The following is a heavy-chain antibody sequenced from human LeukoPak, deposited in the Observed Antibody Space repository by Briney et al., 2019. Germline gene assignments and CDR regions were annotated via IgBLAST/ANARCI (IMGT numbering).Heavy chain of an antibody. J-gene: IGHJ5*02. D-gene: IGHD6-6*01. Sequence: SSETLSLTCAVYGGSFSGYYWSWIRQPPGKGLEWIGEINHSGSTNYNPSLKSRVTISVDTSKNQFSLKLSSVTAADTAVYYCARRKAALSRALYWFDPWGQGTLVTVSS. CDR3: ARRKAALSRALYWFDP. V-gene: IGHV4-34*01. CDR2: INHSGST. CDR1: GGSFSGYY.